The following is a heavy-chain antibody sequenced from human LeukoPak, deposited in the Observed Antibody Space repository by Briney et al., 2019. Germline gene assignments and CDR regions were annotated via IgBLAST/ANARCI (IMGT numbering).Heavy chain of an antibody. Sequence: GGSLRLSCAASGFTFSDYYMSWIRQAPGKGLEWVSYISSSGSIIYYADSVKGRFTISRDNAKNSLYLQMNSLRAEDTAVYYCARSRRGCSGGSCYHDYWGQGTLVTVSS. V-gene: IGHV3-11*01. D-gene: IGHD2-15*01. CDR2: ISSSGSII. CDR3: ARSRRGCSGGSCYHDY. J-gene: IGHJ4*02. CDR1: GFTFSDYY.